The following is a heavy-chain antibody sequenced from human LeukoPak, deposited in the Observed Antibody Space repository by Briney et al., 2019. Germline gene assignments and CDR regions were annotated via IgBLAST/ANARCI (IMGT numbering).Heavy chain of an antibody. CDR3: AKDRGNSRYYYYMDV. D-gene: IGHD1-1*01. V-gene: IGHV3-9*03. CDR1: GFNFDDYA. J-gene: IGHJ6*03. Sequence: GGSLRLSCAASGFNFDDYAMHWVRQASGKGLEWVSSISWDGSSTGYAESVKGRFTISRDSAMNSLYLQMNSLRAEDMALYYCAKDRGNSRYYYYMDVWGRGTTVTVSS. CDR2: ISWDGSST.